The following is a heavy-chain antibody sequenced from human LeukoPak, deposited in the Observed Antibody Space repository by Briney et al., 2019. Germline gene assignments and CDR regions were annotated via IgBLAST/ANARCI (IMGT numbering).Heavy chain of an antibody. V-gene: IGHV3-11*05. CDR1: GFTFSDYY. CDR3: ARDSAHIVVVPAVIPPSLDNWFDP. Sequence: PGGSLRLSCAASGFTFSDYYMSWIRQAPGKGLEWVSYISGSSSNTKYADSVKGRLTISRDNAKNSPYLQMNSLRAEDTAVYYCARDSAHIVVVPAVIPPSLDNWFDPWGQGTLVTVSS. J-gene: IGHJ5*02. D-gene: IGHD2-2*01. CDR2: ISGSSSNT.